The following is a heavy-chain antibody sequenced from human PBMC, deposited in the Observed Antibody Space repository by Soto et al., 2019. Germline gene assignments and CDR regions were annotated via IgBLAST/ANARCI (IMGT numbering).Heavy chain of an antibody. J-gene: IGHJ4*02. CDR1: GFTFTNAW. D-gene: IGHD3-10*01. Sequence: EVQLVESGGGLVKPGGSLRLSCAASGFTFTNAWMNWVRQAPGKGLEWVGRIKSKTDGGTTDYAAPVKGRFIISRDDSKNTLYLQMNSLKTEDTAVYYCTTDYYGSGSYLGYWGQGTLVTVSS. CDR3: TTDYYGSGSYLGY. CDR2: IKSKTDGGTT. V-gene: IGHV3-15*07.